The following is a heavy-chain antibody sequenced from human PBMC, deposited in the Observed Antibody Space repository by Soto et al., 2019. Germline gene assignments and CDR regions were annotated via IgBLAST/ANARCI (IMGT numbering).Heavy chain of an antibody. CDR2: ISYDGSNK. J-gene: IGHJ6*02. D-gene: IGHD5-12*01. Sequence: AGGSLRLSCAASGFIFRSYAIHWVRQAPGKGLEWVAVISYDGSNKYYADSVKGRFTISRDNSKNTVYLQMNSLRAEDTAVFSCARGSTTHYYYYGMDVWGQGTTVTVSS. CDR1: GFIFRSYA. CDR3: ARGSTTHYYYYGMDV. V-gene: IGHV3-30-3*01.